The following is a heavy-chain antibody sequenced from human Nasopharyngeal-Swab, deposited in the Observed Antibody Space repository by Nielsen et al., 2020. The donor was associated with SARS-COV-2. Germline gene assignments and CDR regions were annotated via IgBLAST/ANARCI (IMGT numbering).Heavy chain of an antibody. J-gene: IGHJ5*01. D-gene: IGHD3-3*01. CDR3: ARQTIYSFGWFDF. V-gene: IGHV3-20*01. Sequence: GGSLRPSCAASGFTFDDHGMSWVRQVPGKGLEWVANINWIGGGGDYSDAVKGRFTISRDNAKNPLYLQMNSLRAEATAIYHCARQTIYSFGWFDFWGQGNLVTVSS. CDR2: INWIGGGG. CDR1: GFTFDDHG.